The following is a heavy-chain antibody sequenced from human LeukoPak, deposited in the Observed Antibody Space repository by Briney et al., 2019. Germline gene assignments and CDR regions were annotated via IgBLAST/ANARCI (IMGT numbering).Heavy chain of an antibody. D-gene: IGHD2-15*01. CDR2: ISGSGGST. CDR1: GFTFSSYA. J-gene: IGHJ1*01. Sequence: GGSLRLSCAASGFTFSSYAMSWVRQAPGKGLEWVSAISGSGGSTYYADSVKGGFTISRDNSKNTLYLQMNSLRAEDTAVYYCAKDPYCSGGSCYGAEYFQHWGQGTLVTVSS. CDR3: AKDPYCSGGSCYGAEYFQH. V-gene: IGHV3-23*01.